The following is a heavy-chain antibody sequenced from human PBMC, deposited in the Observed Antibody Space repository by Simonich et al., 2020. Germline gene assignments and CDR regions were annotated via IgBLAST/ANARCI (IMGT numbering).Heavy chain of an antibody. J-gene: IGHJ3*02. CDR2: SSSSSRYI. CDR1: GFTFSSYS. D-gene: IGHD1-26*01. CDR3: ARGIVGASGAFDI. V-gene: IGHV3-21*01. Sequence: EVQLVESGGGLVKPGGSLRLSCAASGFTFSSYSMNWFRQATGKGLEWVSSSSSSSRYIYYADAVKGRFTIARDNAKNSLYLQMNSLRAEDTAVYYCARGIVGASGAFDIWGQGTMVTVSS.